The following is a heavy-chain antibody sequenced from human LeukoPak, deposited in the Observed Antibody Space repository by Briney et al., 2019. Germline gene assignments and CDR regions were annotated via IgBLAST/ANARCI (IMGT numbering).Heavy chain of an antibody. V-gene: IGHV3-66*01. CDR1: GFTVSSNY. CDR2: IYSGGST. CDR3: AKIYGPGIAAAYDY. Sequence: GGSLRLSCAASGFTVSSNYMSWVRQAPGQGLEWVSVIYSGGSTYYADSVKGRFTISRDNSKNTLYLQMNSLRAEDTAVYYCAKIYGPGIAAAYDYWGQGTLVTVSS. D-gene: IGHD6-13*01. J-gene: IGHJ4*02.